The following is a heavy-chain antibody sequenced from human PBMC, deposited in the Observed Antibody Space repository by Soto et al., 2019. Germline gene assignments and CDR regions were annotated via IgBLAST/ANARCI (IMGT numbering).Heavy chain of an antibody. V-gene: IGHV3-21*01. Sequence: LRLSCAASGFTFSSYSMNWVCQAPGKGLEWVSSISSSSSYIYYADSVKGRFTISRDNAKNSLYLQMNSLRAEDTAVYYCARDPFSDAFDIWGQGTTVTVSS. CDR1: GFTFSSYS. CDR2: ISSSSSYI. D-gene: IGHD3-3*02. J-gene: IGHJ3*02. CDR3: ARDPFSDAFDI.